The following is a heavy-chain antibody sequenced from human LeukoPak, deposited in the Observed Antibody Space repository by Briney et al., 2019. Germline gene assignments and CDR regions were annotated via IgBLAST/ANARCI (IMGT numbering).Heavy chain of an antibody. Sequence: SETLSLTCTVSGGSISSYYWSWIRQPPGKGLEWIGYIYYSGSTNYNPSLKSRVTMSVDTSKNQFSLKLSSVTAADTAVYYCARDGSGSYYSWFDPWGQGTLVTVSS. CDR2: IYYSGST. V-gene: IGHV4-59*12. J-gene: IGHJ5*02. CDR1: GGSISSYY. CDR3: ARDGSGSYYSWFDP. D-gene: IGHD1-26*01.